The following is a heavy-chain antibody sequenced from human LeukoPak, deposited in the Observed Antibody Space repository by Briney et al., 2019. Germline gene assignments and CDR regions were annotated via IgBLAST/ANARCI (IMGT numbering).Heavy chain of an antibody. V-gene: IGHV3-21*01. CDR1: GFSFSAYN. CDR2: ISSSSSSI. CDR3: ARDSCSGGSCEPL. J-gene: IGHJ4*02. Sequence: GGSLRLSCEASGFSFSAYNMNWVRQAPGKGLEWVSSISSSSSSIHYADSVKGRFTISRDNARHALFLQMNSLRAEDTAVYYCARDSCSGGSCEPLWGQGTLVTVSS. D-gene: IGHD2-15*01.